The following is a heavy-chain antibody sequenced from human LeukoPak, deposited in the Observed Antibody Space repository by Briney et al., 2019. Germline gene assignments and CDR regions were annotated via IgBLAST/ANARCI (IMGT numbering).Heavy chain of an antibody. V-gene: IGHV1-69*06. CDR3: ARGRYCSGGSCYHPSGPFDN. CDR1: GGTFSSYA. CDR2: IIPIFGTA. Sequence: HEASVKVSCKASGGTFSSYAISWVRQAPGQGLEWMGGIIPIFGTANYAQKFQGRVPITADKSTSTAYMELSSLRSEDTAVYYCARGRYCSGGSCYHPSGPFDNLGQGTLVTVSP. D-gene: IGHD2-15*01. J-gene: IGHJ4*02.